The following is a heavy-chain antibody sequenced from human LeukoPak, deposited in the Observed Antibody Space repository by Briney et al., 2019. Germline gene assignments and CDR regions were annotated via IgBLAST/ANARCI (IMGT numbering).Heavy chain of an antibody. V-gene: IGHV1-18*01. CDR1: GYTFASYG. CDR2: ISAYNGYT. J-gene: IGHJ3*02. CDR3: ARGSIRWFGGNDAFDI. D-gene: IGHD3-10*01. Sequence: GASVKVSCKASGYTFASYGISWVRQAPGQGLEWMGWISAYNGYTNYAQKFQGRVTIARNTSISTAYMELSSLRSEDTAVYYCARGSIRWFGGNDAFDIWGQGTMVTVSS.